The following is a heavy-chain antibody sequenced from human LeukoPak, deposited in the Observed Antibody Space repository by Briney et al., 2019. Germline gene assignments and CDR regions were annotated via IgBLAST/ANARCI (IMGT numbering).Heavy chain of an antibody. CDR1: GGSISSYY. J-gene: IGHJ4*02. CDR3: VPLGPDSSGVTRDYFDY. CDR2: IYYSGST. D-gene: IGHD3-22*01. Sequence: PSETLSLTCTVSGGSISSYYWSWIRQPPGKGLEWIGYIYYSGSTNYNPSLKSRVTISVDTSKNQFSLKLSSVTAADTAVYYCVPLGPDSSGVTRDYFDYWGQGTLVTVSS. V-gene: IGHV4-59*12.